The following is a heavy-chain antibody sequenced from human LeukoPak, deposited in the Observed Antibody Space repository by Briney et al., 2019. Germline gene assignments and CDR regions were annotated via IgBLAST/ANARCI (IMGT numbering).Heavy chain of an antibody. CDR1: GFTFSSYS. CDR3: ARYFSLWFGELDY. D-gene: IGHD3-10*01. CDR2: ISSSSSYI. J-gene: IGHJ4*02. Sequence: GGSLRLSCAASGFTFSSYSMNWVRQAPGKGLEWVSSISSSSSYIYYADSVKGRFTISRDNAKNSLYLQMNSLRAEDTAVYYCARYFSLWFGELDYWGQGTLVTVSS. V-gene: IGHV3-21*01.